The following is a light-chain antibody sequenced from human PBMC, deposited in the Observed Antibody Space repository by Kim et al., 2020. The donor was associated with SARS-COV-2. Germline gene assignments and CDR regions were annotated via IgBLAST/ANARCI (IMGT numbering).Light chain of an antibody. J-gene: IGKJ4*01. CDR2: DAS. Sequence: AIQLTQSPSSLSASVGDRVTITCRASQGISSALAWYRQKPGKAPKLLIYDASSLESGVPSRFSGSGSGTDFTLTISSLQPEDFATYYCQQFNSYPTFGGGTKVDIK. CDR1: QGISSA. CDR3: QQFNSYPT. V-gene: IGKV1-13*02.